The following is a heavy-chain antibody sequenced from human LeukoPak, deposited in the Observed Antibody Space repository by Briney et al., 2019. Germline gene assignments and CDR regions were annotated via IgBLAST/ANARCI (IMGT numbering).Heavy chain of an antibody. Sequence: PGGSLRLSCAASGFTFSSYAMHWVRQAPGKGLEWVAVISYDGSNKYYADSVKGRFTISRDNSKNTLYLQMNSLRAEDTAVYYCARDLNVLRFLEWSDPFDYWGQGTLVTVSS. CDR2: ISYDGSNK. D-gene: IGHD3-3*01. CDR1: GFTFSSYA. J-gene: IGHJ4*02. V-gene: IGHV3-30-3*01. CDR3: ARDLNVLRFLEWSDPFDY.